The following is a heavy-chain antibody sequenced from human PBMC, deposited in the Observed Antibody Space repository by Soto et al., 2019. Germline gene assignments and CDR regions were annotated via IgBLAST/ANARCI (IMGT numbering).Heavy chain of an antibody. Sequence: GGSLRLSCAASGFTFSSYDMHWVRQATGKGLEWVSAIGTAGDTYYPGSVKGRFTISRENAKNSLYLQMNSLRAGDTAVYYCARGHPMVRGVLYYYMDVWGKGTTVTVSS. V-gene: IGHV3-13*01. D-gene: IGHD3-10*01. CDR2: IGTAGDT. CDR1: GFTFSSYD. J-gene: IGHJ6*03. CDR3: ARGHPMVRGVLYYYMDV.